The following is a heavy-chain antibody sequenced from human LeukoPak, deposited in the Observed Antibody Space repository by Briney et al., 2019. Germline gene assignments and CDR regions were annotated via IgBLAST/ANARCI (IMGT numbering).Heavy chain of an antibody. V-gene: IGHV3-9*01. J-gene: IGHJ4*02. D-gene: IGHD3-3*01. Sequence: GGSLRLSCAASGFTFDDYAMHWVRQAPGKGLEWVSGISWNSGSIGYADSVKGRFTISRDNAKNSLYLQMNSLRAEDTAVYYCAKDGSGYDFWSGYYPYYFDYWGQGTLVTVSS. CDR3: AKDGSGYDFWSGYYPYYFDY. CDR2: ISWNSGSI. CDR1: GFTFDDYA.